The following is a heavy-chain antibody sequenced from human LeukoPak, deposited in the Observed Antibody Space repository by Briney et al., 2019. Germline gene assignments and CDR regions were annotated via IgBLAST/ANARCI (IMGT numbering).Heavy chain of an antibody. CDR1: GGSFSGYY. Sequence: SETLSLTCAVYGGSFSGYYWSWIRQPPEKGLEWMAEINHHGNTNYNPSLKSRVTISVDTSKNQFSLTLTSVTAADTAVYYCARSKRSGIYFDYWGQRTLVTVSS. CDR3: ARSKRSGIYFDY. V-gene: IGHV4-34*01. J-gene: IGHJ4*02. D-gene: IGHD6-13*01. CDR2: INHHGNT.